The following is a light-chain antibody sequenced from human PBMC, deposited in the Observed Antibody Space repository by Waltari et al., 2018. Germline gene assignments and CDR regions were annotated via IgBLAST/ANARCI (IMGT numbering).Light chain of an antibody. J-gene: IGKJ1*01. CDR3: QQYDNVLGT. Sequence: EIAMTQSPATLSVFPGERATLSCRASQRIRSNLAWYQHKPRQAPRLLTYGASTRATGSPARFSGNGSGAAFTLTISSLQSGDFSVYFCQQYDNVLGTFGQGTKVEIK. V-gene: IGKV3-15*01. CDR1: QRIRSN. CDR2: GAS.